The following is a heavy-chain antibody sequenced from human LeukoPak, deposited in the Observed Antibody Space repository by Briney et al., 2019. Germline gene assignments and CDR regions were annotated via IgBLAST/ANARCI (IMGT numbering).Heavy chain of an antibody. V-gene: IGHV3-30*03. CDR1: GFTFSSYG. CDR2: ISYDGSNK. J-gene: IGHJ3*02. Sequence: PGGSLRLSCAASGFTFSSYGMHWVRQAPGKGLEWVAVISYDGSNKYYADSVKGRFTISRDNSKNTLYLQMNSLRAEDTAVYYCARAVGPDSSGYYGAFDIWGQGTMVTVSS. CDR3: ARAVGPDSSGYYGAFDI. D-gene: IGHD3-22*01.